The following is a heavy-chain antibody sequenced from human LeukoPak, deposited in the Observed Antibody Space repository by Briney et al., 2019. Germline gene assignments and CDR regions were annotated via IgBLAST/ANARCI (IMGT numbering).Heavy chain of an antibody. CDR2: INAGNGNT. CDR3: ARELTYGSGSYED. Sequence: GASVKLSCKASGYTLTSYAMHWGRQAPGQRLEWMGWINAGNGNTKYSQKFPGRVTITRDTSASTAYMELSSLRSEDTGVYYCARELTYGSGSYEDWGQGTLVSVSS. D-gene: IGHD3-10*01. V-gene: IGHV1-3*01. CDR1: GYTLTSYA. J-gene: IGHJ4*02.